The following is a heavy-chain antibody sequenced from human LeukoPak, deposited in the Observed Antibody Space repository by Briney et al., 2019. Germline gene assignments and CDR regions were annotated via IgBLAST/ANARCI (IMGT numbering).Heavy chain of an antibody. CDR1: GGSISSSSYY. V-gene: IGHV4-39*02. CDR2: IYYSGST. D-gene: IGHD6-13*01. Sequence: SETLSLTCTVSGGSISSSSYYWGWIRQPPGKGLEWIGSIYYSGSTYYNPSLKSRVTISVDTSKNQFSLKLSSVTAADTAVYYCARDVPYSSSWPFSGMDVWGQGTTVTVSS. J-gene: IGHJ6*02. CDR3: ARDVPYSSSWPFSGMDV.